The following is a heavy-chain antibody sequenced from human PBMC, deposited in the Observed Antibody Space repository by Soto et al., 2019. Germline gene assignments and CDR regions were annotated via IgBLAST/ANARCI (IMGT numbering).Heavy chain of an antibody. CDR3: VMVDNYVTPTPQDV. CDR2: ISPYTGNT. CDR1: GYIFVNYG. J-gene: IGHJ6*02. D-gene: IGHD3-16*01. V-gene: IGHV1-18*01. Sequence: QVQLVQSGDEVKKPGASVKVSCKASGYIFVNYGIAWVRQAPGQGLEWMGSISPYTGNTHSATKIQGRLTMTTDTSTSTAYMDQGSLTSDDTAVYYCVMVDNYVTPTPQDVWGQGTTVTVSS.